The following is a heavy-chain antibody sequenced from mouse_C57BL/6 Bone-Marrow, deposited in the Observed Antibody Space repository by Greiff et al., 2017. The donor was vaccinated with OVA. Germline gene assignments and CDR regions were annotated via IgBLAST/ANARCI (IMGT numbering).Heavy chain of an antibody. V-gene: IGHV14-4*01. CDR3: TTKYYFDY. CDR1: GFNIKDAY. Sequence: VQLQQSGAELVRPGASVKLSCTASGFNIKDAYMHWVKQRPEQGLEWIGWLDPENGDTEYASKFQGKATITADTSSNPAYLQLSSLTSEDTAVYYCTTKYYFDYWGQGTTLTVSS. CDR2: LDPENGDT. J-gene: IGHJ2*01.